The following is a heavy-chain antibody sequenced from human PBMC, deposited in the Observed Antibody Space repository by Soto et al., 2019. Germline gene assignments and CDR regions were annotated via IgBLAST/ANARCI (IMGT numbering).Heavy chain of an antibody. J-gene: IGHJ6*02. CDR1: GFTFTNYA. CDR2: ISGSGSST. Sequence: GGSLRLSCAASGFTFTNYAMSWVRQAPGKGLEWVSAISGSGSSTYYADSVKGRFTISRDNSENTLFLQMNSPRAEDTAVYYCAYFTALNYYYGMDVWGQGTTVTVSS. V-gene: IGHV3-23*01. D-gene: IGHD1-26*01. CDR3: AYFTALNYYYGMDV.